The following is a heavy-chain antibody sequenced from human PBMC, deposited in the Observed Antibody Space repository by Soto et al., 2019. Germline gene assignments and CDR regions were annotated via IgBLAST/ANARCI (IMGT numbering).Heavy chain of an antibody. CDR2: MRAKAFGGTT. J-gene: IGHJ6*01. D-gene: IGHD2-2*01. V-gene: IGHV3-49*04. CDR1: GFTFRDYA. CDR3: TREGAYTSPPYYYFYAMDV. Sequence: WSLRLSCKGSGFTFRDYAISWVRQAPGKGLQWVGFMRAKAFGGTTEYATFVKGRFTISRDDSKSVAYLQMNSLETEDTAVYYCTREGAYTSPPYYYFYAMDVWGQGTRVTVSS.